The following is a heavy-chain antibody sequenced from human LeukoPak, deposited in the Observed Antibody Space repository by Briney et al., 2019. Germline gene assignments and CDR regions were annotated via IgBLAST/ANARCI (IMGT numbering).Heavy chain of an antibody. J-gene: IGHJ6*03. Sequence: RGSLRLSCAASGFTFRSYVMHWVRQAPGKVLEWVAVISYDGSNKYHADSVKGRFTISRDNSKNTLYLQMNSLRPEDTAVYYCAKGSKEVLFTRDHYMDVWGKGTTVTISS. CDR2: ISYDGSNK. D-gene: IGHD3-3*01. CDR1: GFTFRSYV. V-gene: IGHV3-30*04. CDR3: AKGSKEVLFTRDHYMDV.